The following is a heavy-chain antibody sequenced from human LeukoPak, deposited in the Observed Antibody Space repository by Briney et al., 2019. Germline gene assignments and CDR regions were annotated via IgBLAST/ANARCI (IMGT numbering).Heavy chain of an antibody. CDR3: AREPFWSGYYSNLHFDY. D-gene: IGHD3-3*01. J-gene: IGHJ4*02. CDR1: GFNYSSYT. V-gene: IGHV3-48*01. Sequence: GGSLRLSCAASGFNYSSYTMNWVRQAPGMGLEWLSYISASRDITYYADSVKGRFTISRDNAKNSLYLQMNSLRAEDTAVYYCAREPFWSGYYSNLHFDYWGQGTLVTVSS. CDR2: ISASRDIT.